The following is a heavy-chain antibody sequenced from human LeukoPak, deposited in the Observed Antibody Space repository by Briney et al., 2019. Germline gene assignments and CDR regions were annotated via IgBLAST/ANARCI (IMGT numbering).Heavy chain of an antibody. CDR3: VFSLVTDFDS. CDR2: ISSGSSTI. Sequence: GGSLRLSCAASGFTFIIYSMNWVRKAPGQGLEWISYISSGSSTIYYADSVKGRFTISRDNAKNSLYLQMNSLRDEDTAVYYCVFSLVTDFDSWGQGTLVTVSS. D-gene: IGHD2-21*02. J-gene: IGHJ4*02. V-gene: IGHV3-48*02. CDR1: GFTFIIYS.